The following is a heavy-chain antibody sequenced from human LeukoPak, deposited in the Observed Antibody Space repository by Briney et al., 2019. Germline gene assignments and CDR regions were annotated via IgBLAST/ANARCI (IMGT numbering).Heavy chain of an antibody. CDR3: ARERYYDILTGPNLFDY. Sequence: SETLSLTCTVSGGSVSSGSNYWNWIRQPAGKGLEWIGRIYTSGSTNYNPSLKSRVTISVDTSKNQFSLKLSSVTAADTAVYYCARERYYDILTGPNLFDYWGQGTLVTVSS. J-gene: IGHJ4*02. CDR2: IYTSGST. V-gene: IGHV4-61*02. CDR1: GGSVSSGSNY. D-gene: IGHD3-9*01.